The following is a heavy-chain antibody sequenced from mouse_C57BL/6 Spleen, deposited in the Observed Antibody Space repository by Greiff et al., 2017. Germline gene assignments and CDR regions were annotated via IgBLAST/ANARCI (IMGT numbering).Heavy chain of an antibody. D-gene: IGHD1-1*01. Sequence: QVQLQQSGPGLVQPSQSLSITCTVSGFSLTSYGVHWVRQSPGKGLEWLGVIWSGGSTDYTAAFRSRLSISKDNSKSQVFFKMNSLQADDTAIYYCARNEGHYYGSSYRYFDVWGTGTTVTVSS. V-gene: IGHV2-2*01. CDR2: IWSGGST. CDR3: ARNEGHYYGSSYRYFDV. J-gene: IGHJ1*03. CDR1: GFSLTSYG.